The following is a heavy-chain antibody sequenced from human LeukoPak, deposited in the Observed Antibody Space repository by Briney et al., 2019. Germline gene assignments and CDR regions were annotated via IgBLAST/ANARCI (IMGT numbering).Heavy chain of an antibody. J-gene: IGHJ4*02. CDR1: GYTFTGYY. CDR3: ARVETTMVRGVPSRLNY. V-gene: IGHV1-2*06. D-gene: IGHD3-10*01. CDR2: INPNSGGT. Sequence: ASVKVSCKASGYTFTGYYMHWVRQAPGQGLEWTGRINPNSGGTNYAQKFQGRVTMTRDTSISTAYMELSRLRSDDTAVYYCARVETTMVRGVPSRLNYWGQGTLVTVSS.